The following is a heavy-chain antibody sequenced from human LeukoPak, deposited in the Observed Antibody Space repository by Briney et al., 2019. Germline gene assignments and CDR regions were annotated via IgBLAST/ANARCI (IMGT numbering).Heavy chain of an antibody. D-gene: IGHD2-8*01. CDR2: IYYSGST. CDR3: ARVGGCTNGVCYFPYYFDY. V-gene: IGHV4-59*01. Sequence: PSETLSLTCAVYGGSFSGYYWSWIRQPPGKGLEWIGYIYYSGSTNYNPSLKSRVTISVDTSKNQFSLKLSSVTAADTAVYYCARVGGCTNGVCYFPYYFDYWGQGTLVTVSS. J-gene: IGHJ4*02. CDR1: GGSFSGYY.